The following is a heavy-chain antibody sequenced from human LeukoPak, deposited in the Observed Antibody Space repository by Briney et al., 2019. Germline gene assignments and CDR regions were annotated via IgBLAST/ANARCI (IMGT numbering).Heavy chain of an antibody. CDR3: ARDGGNYYYYGMDV. D-gene: IGHD4-23*01. CDR1: GYTFTSYD. Sequence: GASVKVSCKASGYTFTSYDINWVRQATGQGLEWMGWMNPNSGNTGYAQKFQGRVTMTRNTSISTAYMELSSLRSEDTAVYYCARDGGNYYYYGMDVWGQGTTVTVSS. V-gene: IGHV1-8*01. CDR2: MNPNSGNT. J-gene: IGHJ6*02.